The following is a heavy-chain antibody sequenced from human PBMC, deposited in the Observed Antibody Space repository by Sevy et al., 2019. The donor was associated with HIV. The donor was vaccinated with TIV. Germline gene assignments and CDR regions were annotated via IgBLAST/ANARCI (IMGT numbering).Heavy chain of an antibody. V-gene: IGHV3-21*01. J-gene: IGHJ4*02. CDR1: GFTFSSYN. Sequence: GGSLRLSCAASGFTFSSYNMNWVRQAPGKGLEWVSSISSSSSYIYYADSVKGRFTISRDNAKNSLYLQMNSLRAEDTAVYYCARDDVVITSYFDYWGQGTLVTVSS. CDR3: ARDDVVITSYFDY. D-gene: IGHD3-22*01. CDR2: ISSSSSYI.